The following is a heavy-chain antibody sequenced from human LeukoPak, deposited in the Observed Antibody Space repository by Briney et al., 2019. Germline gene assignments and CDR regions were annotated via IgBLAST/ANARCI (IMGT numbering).Heavy chain of an antibody. Sequence: PGGSLRLSCAASGITFSSYGMSWVRQAPGKGLEWVSGISVSVDSTYYADSVKGRFTISRDNSKNTVYLQMNSLRAEDTAVYYCARGSKTAGTIYSFDYWGQGTLVTVSS. V-gene: IGHV3-23*01. CDR2: ISVSVDST. D-gene: IGHD6-13*01. CDR3: ARGSKTAGTIYSFDY. CDR1: GITFSSYG. J-gene: IGHJ4*02.